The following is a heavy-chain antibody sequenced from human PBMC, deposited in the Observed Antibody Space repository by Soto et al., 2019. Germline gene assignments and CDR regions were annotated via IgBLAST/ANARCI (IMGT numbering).Heavy chain of an antibody. J-gene: IGHJ6*02. Sequence: SETLCLTYPVAGGSISSYYGRWIRQPPGKGLEWIGYIYYSGSTNYNPSLKSRVTISVDTSKNQFSLKLSSVTAADTAVYYCARDLYSGSWYGPWHYYGMDVWGQGPTVT. CDR1: GGSISSYY. CDR3: ARDLYSGSWYGPWHYYGMDV. V-gene: IGHV4-59*01. D-gene: IGHD6-13*01. CDR2: IYYSGST.